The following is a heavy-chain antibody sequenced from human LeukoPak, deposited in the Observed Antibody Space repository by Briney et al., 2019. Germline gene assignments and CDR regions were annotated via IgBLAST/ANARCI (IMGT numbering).Heavy chain of an antibody. J-gene: IGHJ4*02. Sequence: ASVKVSCKASGYTFTGYYMHWVRQAPGQGLEWMGWINPNSGGTNYAQKFRGRVTMTRDTSISTAYMELSRLRSDDTAVYYCARSTATQYDFWSGYSYFDYWGQGTLVTVSS. V-gene: IGHV1-2*02. D-gene: IGHD3-3*01. CDR1: GYTFTGYY. CDR3: ARSTATQYDFWSGYSYFDY. CDR2: INPNSGGT.